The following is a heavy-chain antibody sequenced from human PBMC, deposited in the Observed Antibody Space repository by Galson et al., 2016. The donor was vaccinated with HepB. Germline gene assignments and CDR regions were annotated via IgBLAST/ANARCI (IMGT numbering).Heavy chain of an antibody. D-gene: IGHD1-26*01. V-gene: IGHV3-23*01. CDR3: AKDLHVDPVIVEILSSYFDS. J-gene: IGHJ4*02. CDR1: GFTFSSYV. CDR2: ISGSGVTT. Sequence: LRLSCAASGFTFSSYVMSWVRQAPGKGLEWVSSISGSGVTTYYRDSVKGRFSISRDNSKNTLYLQMSSLRAEDTAVYYCAKDLHVDPVIVEILSSYFDSWGQGTLVTVSS.